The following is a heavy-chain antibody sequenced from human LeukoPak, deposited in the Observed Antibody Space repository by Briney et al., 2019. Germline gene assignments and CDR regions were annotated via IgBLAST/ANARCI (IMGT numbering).Heavy chain of an antibody. V-gene: IGHV4-59*01. J-gene: IGHJ4*02. Sequence: SSETLSLTCTFSGGSISSYHWNWIRQPQGEGLEWIGYITYGGFTKYNPSLRGRVTVSLDTSNNHLSLKLSSVTAADTAIYYCTTIKRGDIFGYFDFRGQGALVTVSS. CDR2: ITYGGFT. CDR1: GGSISSYH. D-gene: IGHD5-18*01. CDR3: TTIKRGDIFGYFDF.